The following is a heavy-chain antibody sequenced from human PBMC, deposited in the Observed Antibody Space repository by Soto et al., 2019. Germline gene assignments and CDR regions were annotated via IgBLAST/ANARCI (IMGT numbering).Heavy chain of an antibody. CDR2: IYYSGST. Sequence: PSETLSLTCTVSGGSISSGDYYWSWIRQHPAKGLEWIGNIYYSGSTYYNPSLKSRVTISADTSQNQFSLKLNSVTAADTAVYYCARVRGYFDYWGQGTLVTVSS. V-gene: IGHV4-31*03. CDR3: ARVRGYFDY. CDR1: GGSISSGDYY. J-gene: IGHJ4*02.